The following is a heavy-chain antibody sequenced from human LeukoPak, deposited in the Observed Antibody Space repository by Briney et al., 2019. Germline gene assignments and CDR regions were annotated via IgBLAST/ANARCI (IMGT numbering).Heavy chain of an antibody. D-gene: IGHD3-10*01. CDR2: IYPGDSDT. V-gene: IGHV5-51*01. J-gene: IGHJ5*02. CDR1: GYSFTSYW. Sequence: GESLKISCKGSGYSFTSYWIGWVRQLPGKGLEWMGIIYPGDSDTRYSPSFQGQVTISADKSISTAYLQWSSLKASDTAMYHCARQRKTYYYGSGSYTSNWFDPWGQGTLVTVSS. CDR3: ARQRKTYYYGSGSYTSNWFDP.